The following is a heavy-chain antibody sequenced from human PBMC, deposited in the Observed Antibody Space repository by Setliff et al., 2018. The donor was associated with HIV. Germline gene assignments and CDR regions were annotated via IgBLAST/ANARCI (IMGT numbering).Heavy chain of an antibody. J-gene: IGHJ4*02. D-gene: IGHD2-15*01. Sequence: KTSETLSLTCAVYGGSFSDYYWSWIRQPPGKGLEWIGEINHSGSTNYNPSLKSRVTISVDTSKNQFSLKLSSVTAADTAVYYCARGHPYCSGGSYYWVSWGFDSWGQGTLVTVSS. CDR1: GGSFSDYY. CDR2: INHSGST. V-gene: IGHV4-34*01. CDR3: ARGHPYCSGGSYYWVSWGFDS.